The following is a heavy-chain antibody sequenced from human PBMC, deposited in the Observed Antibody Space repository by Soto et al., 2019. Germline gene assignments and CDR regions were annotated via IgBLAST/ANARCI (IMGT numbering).Heavy chain of an antibody. D-gene: IGHD2-2*01. CDR1: GGSISSYY. V-gene: IGHV4-59*01. Sequence: PSETLSLTCTVSGGSISSYYWSWIRQPPGKGLEWIGYIYYSGSTNYNPSLKSRVTISVDTSKNQFSLKLSSVTAADTAVYYCARESVVVPAARNTAAFDIWGQGTMVTVSS. CDR2: IYYSGST. CDR3: ARESVVVPAARNTAAFDI. J-gene: IGHJ3*02.